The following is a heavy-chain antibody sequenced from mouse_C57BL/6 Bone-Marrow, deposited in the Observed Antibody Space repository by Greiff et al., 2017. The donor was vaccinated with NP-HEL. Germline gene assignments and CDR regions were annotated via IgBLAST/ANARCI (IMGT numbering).Heavy chain of an antibody. Sequence: VQLVESGAELARPGASVKLSCKASGYTFTSYGISWVKQRTGQGLEWIGEIYPRSGNTYYNEKFKGKATLTADKSSSTAYMELRSLTSEDSAVYFCAGGYGSSCYFDYWGQGTTLTVSS. CDR2: IYPRSGNT. CDR1: GYTFTSYG. CDR3: AGGYGSSCYFDY. V-gene: IGHV1-81*01. D-gene: IGHD1-1*01. J-gene: IGHJ2*01.